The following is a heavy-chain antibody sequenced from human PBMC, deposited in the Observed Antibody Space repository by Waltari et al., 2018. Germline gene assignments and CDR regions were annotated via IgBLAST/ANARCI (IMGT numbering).Heavy chain of an antibody. J-gene: IGHJ3*02. V-gene: IGHV1-46*01. Sequence: QVQLVQSGAEVKKPGSSVKVSCKASGYPFPSYYMHWVRQAPGQGLEWMGIINPSGGSTSYAQKFQGRVTMTRDTSTSTVYMELSSLRSEDTAVYYCATKAGTDAFDIWGQGTMVTVSS. CDR1: GYPFPSYY. CDR3: ATKAGTDAFDI. CDR2: INPSGGST. D-gene: IGHD6-19*01.